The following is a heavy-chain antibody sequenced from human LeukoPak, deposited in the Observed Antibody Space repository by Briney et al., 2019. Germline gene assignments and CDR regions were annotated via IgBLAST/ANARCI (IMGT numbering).Heavy chain of an antibody. CDR1: GFTFSSYA. J-gene: IGHJ4*02. CDR2: ISGSGGST. D-gene: IGHD1-26*01. Sequence: GGSLRLSCAASGFTFSSYAMSWVRQAPGKGLEWVSSISGSGGSTYYADSVKGRFTISRDNAKNSLYLQMNSLRAEDTAVYYCARVVALVGAEFDYWGQGTLVTVSS. CDR3: ARVVALVGAEFDY. V-gene: IGHV3-23*01.